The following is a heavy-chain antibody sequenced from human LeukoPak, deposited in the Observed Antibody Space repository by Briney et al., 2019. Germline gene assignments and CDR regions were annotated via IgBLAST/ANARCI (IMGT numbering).Heavy chain of an antibody. CDR3: ARDPIRYGGNSATFDY. J-gene: IGHJ4*02. V-gene: IGHV3-21*01. Sequence: GGSLRLSCAASGFTFSTHTMNWVRQAPGKGLEWVSSISSSSTYIYYADSVKGRFTISRDNAKNSLYLQMDSLRAEDTAVYYCARDPIRYGGNSATFDYWGQGTPATVSS. CDR2: ISSSSTYI. D-gene: IGHD4-23*01. CDR1: GFTFSTHT.